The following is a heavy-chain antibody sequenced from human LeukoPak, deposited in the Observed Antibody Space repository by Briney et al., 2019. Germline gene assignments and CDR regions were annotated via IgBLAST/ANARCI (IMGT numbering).Heavy chain of an antibody. V-gene: IGHV1-8*01. CDR3: ARGETAIAAADPFDP. CDR2: MNPNSGNT. Sequence: ASVKVSCKASGYTFTSYDINWVRQATGQGLEWMGWMNPNSGNTGYAQKFQGRVTMTTDTSTSTAYMELRSLRSDDTAVYYCARGETAIAAADPFDPWGQGTLVTVSS. CDR1: GYTFTSYD. D-gene: IGHD6-13*01. J-gene: IGHJ5*02.